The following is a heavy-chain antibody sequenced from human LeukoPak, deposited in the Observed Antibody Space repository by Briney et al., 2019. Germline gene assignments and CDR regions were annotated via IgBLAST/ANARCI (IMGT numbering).Heavy chain of an antibody. J-gene: IGHJ6*03. V-gene: IGHV4-59*11. CDR3: ARAQPDLSPDYYYYIDV. Sequence: WETLSLTCTVSGGSISSHYWSWIRQPPGKGLEWIGYIYYSGSTNYNPSHKSRVTISVDTSKNQFSLKLSSVNAADKAVYYCARAQPDLSPDYYYYIDVWGKGTTVT. D-gene: IGHD2-2*01. CDR1: GGSISSHY. CDR2: IYYSGST.